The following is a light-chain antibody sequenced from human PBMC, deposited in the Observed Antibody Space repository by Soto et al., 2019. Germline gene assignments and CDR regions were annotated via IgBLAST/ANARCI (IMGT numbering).Light chain of an antibody. CDR2: DVS. CDR1: QGISNY. J-gene: IGKJ1*01. Sequence: DIQMTQSPSSLSASVGGRVTITCRASQGISNYLAWYQQKPGKAPKLLIYDVSSLESGVPPRFSGSGSGTEFTLSIGSLQPEDFATYYCQHSYANPRTFGQGTKVDIK. V-gene: IGKV1-39*01. CDR3: QHSYANPRT.